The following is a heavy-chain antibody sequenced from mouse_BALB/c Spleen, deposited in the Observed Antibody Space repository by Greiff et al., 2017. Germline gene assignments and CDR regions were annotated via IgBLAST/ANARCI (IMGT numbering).Heavy chain of an antibody. J-gene: IGHJ2*01. D-gene: IGHD2-14*01. CDR2: ISYDGSN. V-gene: IGHV3-6*02. CDR3: ARGTTAPDY. Sequence: EVKVEESGPGLVKPSQSLSLTCSVTGYSITSGYYWNWIRQFPGNKLEWMGYISYDGSNNYNPSLKNRISITRDTSKNQFFLKLNSVTTEDTATYYCARGTTAPDYWGQGTTLTVSS. CDR1: GYSITSGYY.